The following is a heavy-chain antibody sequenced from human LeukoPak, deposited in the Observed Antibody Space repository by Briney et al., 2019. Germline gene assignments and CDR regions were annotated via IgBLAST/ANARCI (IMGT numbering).Heavy chain of an antibody. D-gene: IGHD6-25*01. CDR1: GGTFSSYA. V-gene: IGHV1-69*04. Sequence: EASVKVSCKASGGTFSSYAISWVRQAPGQGLEWMGRIIPILGIANYAQKFQGRVTITADKSTSTAYMELSSLRSEDTAVYYCARDLGQYVHSATAYFDYWGQGTLVTVSS. CDR3: ARDLGQYVHSATAYFDY. CDR2: IIPILGIA. J-gene: IGHJ4*02.